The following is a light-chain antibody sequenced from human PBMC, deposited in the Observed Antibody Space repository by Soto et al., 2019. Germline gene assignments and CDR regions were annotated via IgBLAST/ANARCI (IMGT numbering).Light chain of an antibody. CDR1: QSISSW. J-gene: IGKJ1*01. Sequence: DIQMTQSPSTLSASLGYIFTITFRASQSISSWLAWYQQKPGKAPKLLIYKASSLESGVPSRFSGSGSGTEFTLTISSLQPDDFATYYCQQYNSYSVTFGQGTKVDIK. CDR2: KAS. V-gene: IGKV1-5*03. CDR3: QQYNSYSVT.